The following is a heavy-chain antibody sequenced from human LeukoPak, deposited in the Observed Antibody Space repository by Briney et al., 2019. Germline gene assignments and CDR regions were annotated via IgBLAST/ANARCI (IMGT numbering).Heavy chain of an antibody. D-gene: IGHD6-19*01. J-gene: IGHJ4*02. CDR2: IWYDGSNK. CDR3: VRDRVAVAGNYFDY. CDR1: GFTFSSYG. V-gene: IGHV3-33*01. Sequence: GGSLRLSCAASGFTFSSYGMHWVRHAPGKGLEWVAVIWYDGSNKYYADSVKGRFTISRAKSTNTMYLKMNSQRAEDTAVYYCVRDRVAVAGNYFDYWGQGTLVTVSS.